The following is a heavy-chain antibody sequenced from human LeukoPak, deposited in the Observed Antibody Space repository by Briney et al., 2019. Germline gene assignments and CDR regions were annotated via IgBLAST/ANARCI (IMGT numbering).Heavy chain of an antibody. V-gene: IGHV3-74*01. Sequence: GGSLRLSCAASGFTLNEYWMHWVRQAPGKGLAWVSHINRDGGLTNYADSVKGRFTISRDNARNTLYLQMNSLRADDTAIYFCAREEHRLAAAGTSAFDLGGQGTLVTVSP. CDR2: INRDGGLT. CDR3: AREEHRLAAAGTSAFDL. J-gene: IGHJ3*01. CDR1: GFTLNEYW. D-gene: IGHD6-13*01.